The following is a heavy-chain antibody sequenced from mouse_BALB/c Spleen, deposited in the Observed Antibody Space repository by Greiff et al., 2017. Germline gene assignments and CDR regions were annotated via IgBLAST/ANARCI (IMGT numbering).Heavy chain of an antibody. J-gene: IGHJ3*01. V-gene: IGHV2-9*02. CDR1: GFSLTSYG. CDR3: ARGDYYRYDEDY. CDR2: IWAGGST. Sequence: VQGVESGPGLVAPSQSLSITCTVSGFSLTSYGVHWVRQPPGKGLEWLGVIWAGGSTNYNSALMSRLSISKDNSKSQVFLKMNSLQTDDTAMYYCARGDYYRYDEDYWGQGTLVTVSA. D-gene: IGHD2-14*01.